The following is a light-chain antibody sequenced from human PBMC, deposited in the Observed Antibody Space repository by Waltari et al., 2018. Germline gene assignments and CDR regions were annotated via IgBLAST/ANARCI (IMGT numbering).Light chain of an antibody. J-gene: IGKJ1*01. Sequence: EIVLTQSPGTLSLSPGKRATLSCRVSQSVSRYLAWYQQKPGQAPRLLIYEAARKATGIPDRFSGSGSGTDFTLTISRLEPEDFAVYYCQKYGTLPATFGQGTKVEIK. CDR3: QKYGTLPAT. CDR1: QSVSRY. V-gene: IGKV3-20*01. CDR2: EAA.